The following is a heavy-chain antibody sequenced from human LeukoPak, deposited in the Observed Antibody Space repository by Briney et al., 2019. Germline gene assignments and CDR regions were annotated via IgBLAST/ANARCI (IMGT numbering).Heavy chain of an antibody. D-gene: IGHD1-26*01. Sequence: PGGSLRPSCTASGFTFSNAWMSWVRQAPGKGLEWVGRIKSKTDGGTTDYAAPVKGRFTISRDDSKNTLYLQMNSLKTEDTAVYYCTGIVGATDAFDIWGQGTMVTVSS. CDR1: GFTFSNAW. J-gene: IGHJ3*02. CDR2: IKSKTDGGTT. V-gene: IGHV3-15*01. CDR3: TGIVGATDAFDI.